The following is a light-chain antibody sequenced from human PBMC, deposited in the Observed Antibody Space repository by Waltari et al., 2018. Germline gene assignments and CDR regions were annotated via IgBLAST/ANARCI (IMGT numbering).Light chain of an antibody. J-gene: IGLJ3*02. V-gene: IGLV2-14*03. CDR3: SSYTSNISWV. Sequence: QSALAQPASVSGIPGQSISISCTGTSSDIGGYNYVSWYQQHSGKAPKVILYDVTYLASGISNRFSGSTSGNTASLTIYGLQAEDEAYYYCSSYTSNISWVFGGGTKLTVL. CDR1: SSDIGGYNY. CDR2: DVT.